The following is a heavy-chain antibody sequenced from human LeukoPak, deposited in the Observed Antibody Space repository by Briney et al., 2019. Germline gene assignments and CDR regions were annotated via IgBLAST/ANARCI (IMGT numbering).Heavy chain of an antibody. D-gene: IGHD4-23*01. Sequence: SETLSLTCAVYGGSFSGYYWSWIRQPPGKGLEWIGEINHSGSTNYNPSPKSRVTISVDTSKNQFSLKLSSVTAADTAVYYCARGRIVYGGSQGSFYYFDYWGQGTLVTVSS. CDR3: ARGRIVYGGSQGSFYYFDY. CDR1: GGSFSGYY. CDR2: INHSGST. V-gene: IGHV4-34*01. J-gene: IGHJ4*02.